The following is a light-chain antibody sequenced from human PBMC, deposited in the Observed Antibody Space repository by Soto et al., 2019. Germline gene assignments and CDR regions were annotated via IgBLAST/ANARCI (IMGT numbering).Light chain of an antibody. V-gene: IGKV3-15*01. CDR3: QQYNNWPPMA. J-gene: IGKJ1*01. CDR2: GAS. Sequence: EIVMKPSPGTLSVSPGERATLSCRARQSVSRNLAWYQQKPGQAPRLLIYGASTRATGIPARFSGSGSGTEFTLTISSLQSEDFAVYYCQQYNNWPPMAFGQGTKVEIK. CDR1: QSVSRN.